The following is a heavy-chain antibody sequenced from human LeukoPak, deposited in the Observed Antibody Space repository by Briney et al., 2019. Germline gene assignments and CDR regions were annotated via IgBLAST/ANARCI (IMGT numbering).Heavy chain of an antibody. V-gene: IGHV1-18*01. Sequence: ASVKLSFKASGSTFSSYGISWGGWAPGQGVEGMGWISAFNGNTNDAQNLQGRVSMTTDTSTSSAYMELRSLRSNDTAVYYCARDCSGTSYFHFYYYYYYGMDVWGQGTTVTVSS. D-gene: IGHD2-15*01. CDR3: ARDCSGTSYFHFYYYYYYGMDV. CDR1: GSTFSSYG. CDR2: ISAFNGNT. J-gene: IGHJ6*02.